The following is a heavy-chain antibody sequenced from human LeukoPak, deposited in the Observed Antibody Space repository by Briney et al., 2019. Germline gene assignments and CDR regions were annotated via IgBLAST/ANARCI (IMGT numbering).Heavy chain of an antibody. Sequence: PGGSRRLSCAASGFIFSNYAMHWVRQAPGKGLEYVSAISSHGESTYYANSVRGRFTISRDNSKNTLYLHLGSLRPEDMAVYYCARASGPLDYWGQGTLVTVSS. CDR2: ISSHGEST. CDR1: GFIFSNYA. J-gene: IGHJ4*02. D-gene: IGHD6-25*01. V-gene: IGHV3-64*01. CDR3: ARASGPLDY.